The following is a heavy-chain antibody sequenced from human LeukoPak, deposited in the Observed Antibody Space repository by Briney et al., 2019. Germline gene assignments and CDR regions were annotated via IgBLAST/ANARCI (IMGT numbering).Heavy chain of an antibody. D-gene: IGHD6-13*01. J-gene: IGHJ4*02. CDR3: ARDRQLVASMDY. V-gene: IGHV3-30*03. CDR1: GFDFKTYG. CDR2: ISYDDANK. Sequence: PGGSLRLSCAASGFDFKTYGMHWVRQAPGKGLEWMAVISYDDANKYYAESVKDRVTISRDNSKNTLFLQMNSLTTEDTAVYYCARDRQLVASMDYWGQGTLVTVSS.